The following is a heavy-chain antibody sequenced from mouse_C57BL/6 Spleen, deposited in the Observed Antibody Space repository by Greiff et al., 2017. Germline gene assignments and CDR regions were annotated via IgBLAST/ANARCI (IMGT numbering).Heavy chain of an antibody. CDR3: ARSMATVGYFDY. CDR1: GYTFTSSW. J-gene: IGHJ2*01. V-gene: IGHV1-64*01. CDR2: IHPNSGST. Sequence: VQLQQPGAELVKPGASVKLSCKASGYTFTSSWMHWVKQRPGQGLEWIGMIHPNSGSTNYNEKFKSKATLTVDKSSSTAYMQLSSLTSEDSAVYYCARSMATVGYFDYWGQGTTLTVSS. D-gene: IGHD2-2*01.